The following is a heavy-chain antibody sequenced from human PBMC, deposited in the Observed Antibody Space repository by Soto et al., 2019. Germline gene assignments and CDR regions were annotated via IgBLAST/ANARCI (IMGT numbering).Heavy chain of an antibody. D-gene: IGHD3-9*01. CDR1: GFSLSTSEVG. J-gene: IGHJ4*02. V-gene: IGHV2-5*02. Sequence: QITLKESGPTLLKPTQTLTLTCTFSGFSLSTSEVGVGWIRQPPGKALEWLALIYWGDDKRYSPSLRSRLTITKDTSKNQVVLTMTNMDPVDTATYYCAHRFDWYYFNYWGQGSLVTVSS. CDR3: AHRFDWYYFNY. CDR2: IYWGDDK.